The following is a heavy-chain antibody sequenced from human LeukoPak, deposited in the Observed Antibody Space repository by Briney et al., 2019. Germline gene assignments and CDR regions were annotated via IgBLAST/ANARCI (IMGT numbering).Heavy chain of an antibody. CDR1: GGSISSSSYY. J-gene: IGHJ4*02. V-gene: IGHV4-39*01. Sequence: SETLSLTCSLSGGSISSSSYYWAWIRQPPGKGLEWIGSIYYSGNTYYSPSLKSRVTIFVDTSKNEFSLNLSSVTAADTAVYYCVAGGSGSYLPRFDYWGQGTLVTVSS. D-gene: IGHD3-10*01. CDR2: IYYSGNT. CDR3: VAGGSGSYLPRFDY.